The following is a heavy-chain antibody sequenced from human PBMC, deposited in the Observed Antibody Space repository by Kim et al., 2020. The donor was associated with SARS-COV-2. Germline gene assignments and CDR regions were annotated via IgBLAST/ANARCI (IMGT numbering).Heavy chain of an antibody. D-gene: IGHD3-16*01. V-gene: IGHV3-23*01. J-gene: IGHJ3*02. CDR2: T. CDR3: AKDRPGGDAFDI. Sequence: TYTADSLKRRFNISKDKAKNTLYLQMNSQRADDTALYYCAKDRPGGDAFDIWGQGTTVTVSS.